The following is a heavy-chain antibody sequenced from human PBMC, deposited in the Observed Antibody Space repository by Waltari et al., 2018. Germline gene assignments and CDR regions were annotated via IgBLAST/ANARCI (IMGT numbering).Heavy chain of an antibody. V-gene: IGHV1-69*01. CDR2: ISPILGTA. CDR3: ARRSNYFDY. Sequence: VQLVQSGAEVKKPGSSVKVSCKASGGTFSSYAISWVRQAPGQGLEWMGGISPILGTANDAQKFQGRVTMTAEESTSTAYMELSSLRSEDTAVYYCARRSNYFDYWGQGTLVTVSS. CDR1: GGTFSSYA. J-gene: IGHJ4*02. D-gene: IGHD3-10*01.